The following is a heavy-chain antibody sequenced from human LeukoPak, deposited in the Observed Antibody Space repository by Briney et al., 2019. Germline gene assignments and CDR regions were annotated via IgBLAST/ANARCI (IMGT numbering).Heavy chain of an antibody. CDR1: GFTFSSYS. D-gene: IGHD2-2*01. CDR2: ISSSSSYI. CDR3: ARVVQGPAPQYFDY. Sequence: PGGSLRLSCAASGFTFSSYSMNWVRQAPGKGLEWVSSISSSSSYIYYADSVKGRFTISRDNAKNSLYLQMNSLRAEDTAVYYCARVVQGPAPQYFDYWGQGTLVTVSS. V-gene: IGHV3-21*01. J-gene: IGHJ4*02.